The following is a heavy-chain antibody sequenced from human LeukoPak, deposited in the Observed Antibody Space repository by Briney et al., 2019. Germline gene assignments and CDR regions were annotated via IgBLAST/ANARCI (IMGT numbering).Heavy chain of an antibody. J-gene: IGHJ4*02. Sequence: GGSLRLSCAGSGFTFSDYVMHWVRQASGKGLEWVALIATDGGERYYADSAKGRFTISRDNSKNTLYVQMNSLRAEDTAMYYCARARGDSSPASRYFDYWGQGALVTVSS. CDR3: ARARGDSSPASRYFDY. CDR1: GFTFSDYV. CDR2: IATDGGER. D-gene: IGHD5-18*01. V-gene: IGHV3-30-3*01.